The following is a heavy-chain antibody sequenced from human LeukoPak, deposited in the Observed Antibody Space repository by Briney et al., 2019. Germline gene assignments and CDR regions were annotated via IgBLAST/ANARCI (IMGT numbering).Heavy chain of an antibody. D-gene: IGHD5-18*01. CDR2: ISGSGSPI. CDR3: ARGFRHAAMFLDY. V-gene: IGHV3-48*03. Sequence: GGSLRLSCAASGFTFSSYEMNWVRQAPGEGLEWISCISGSGSPIHYADSVKGRFTIYRDNAKNSLYLQMNSLRAEDTAVYYCARGFRHAAMFLDYWGQGTPVTVSS. CDR1: GFTFSSYE. J-gene: IGHJ4*02.